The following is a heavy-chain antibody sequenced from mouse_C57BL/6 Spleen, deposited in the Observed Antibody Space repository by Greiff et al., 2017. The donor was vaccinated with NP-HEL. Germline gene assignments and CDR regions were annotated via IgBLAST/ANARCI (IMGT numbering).Heavy chain of an antibody. D-gene: IGHD2-1*01. J-gene: IGHJ1*03. CDR2: IHPNSGST. CDR1: GYTFTSYW. Sequence: QVQLQQPGAELVKPGASVKLSCKASGYTFTSYWMHWVKQRPGQGLEWIGMIHPNSGSTNYNEKFKSKATLTVDKSSSTAYMQLSSLTSEDSAVYYCARSNYGNCAPWYFDVWGTGTTVTVSS. CDR3: ARSNYGNCAPWYFDV. V-gene: IGHV1-64*01.